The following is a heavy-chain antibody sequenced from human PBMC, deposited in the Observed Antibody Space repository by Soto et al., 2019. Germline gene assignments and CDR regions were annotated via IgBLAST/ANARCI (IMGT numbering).Heavy chain of an antibody. V-gene: IGHV3-30-3*01. Sequence: GGSLRLSCAASGFTFSSYAMHWVRQAPGKGLDWAAVISYDGSNKYYADSVKGRFTISRDNSKNTLYLQMNSLRAEDTAVYYCARGPSSLTRFDYWGQGTLVTVSS. CDR3: ARGPSSLTRFDY. D-gene: IGHD2-2*01. J-gene: IGHJ4*02. CDR2: ISYDGSNK. CDR1: GFTFSSYA.